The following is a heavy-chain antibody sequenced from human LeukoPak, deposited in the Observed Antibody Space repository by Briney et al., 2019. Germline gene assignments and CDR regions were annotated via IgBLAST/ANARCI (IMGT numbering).Heavy chain of an antibody. J-gene: IGHJ3*02. V-gene: IGHV6-1*01. CDR3: GRVSSPWSPRDAFDI. Sequence: SQTLSLTCAISGDSVSSNSATWNWIRQSPSRGLEWLGRTYYKSKWYNDYAVSVKSRITINSDTSKNQFSLQLNSVTPEDTAVYYCGRVSSPWSPRDAFDIWGQGTRVTVSP. CDR2: TYYKSKWYN. D-gene: IGHD1-26*01. CDR1: GDSVSSNSAT.